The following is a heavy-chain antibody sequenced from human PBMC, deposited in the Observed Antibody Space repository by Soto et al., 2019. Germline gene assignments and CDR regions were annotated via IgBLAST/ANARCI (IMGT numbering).Heavy chain of an antibody. D-gene: IGHD3-22*01. CDR3: ARDTYYYDSRAPHFDY. V-gene: IGHV3-21*01. CDR1: GFTFSSYS. CDR2: ISSSSSYI. J-gene: IGHJ4*02. Sequence: EVQLVESGGGLVKPGGSLRLSCAASGFTFSSYSMNWVRQAPGKGLEWVSSISSSSSYIYYADSVKGRFTISRDNAKNSLYLQMNSLRAEDTAVYYCARDTYYYDSRAPHFDYWGQGTLVTVSS.